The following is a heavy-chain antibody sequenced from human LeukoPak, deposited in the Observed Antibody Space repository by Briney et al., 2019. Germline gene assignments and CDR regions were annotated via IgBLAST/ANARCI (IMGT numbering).Heavy chain of an antibody. V-gene: IGHV3-21*01. CDR2: ISSNSYYI. J-gene: IGHJ4*02. CDR3: ARDLSSGHPGGFDY. CDR1: GFTVSTNY. Sequence: GGSLRLSCAASGFTVSTNYMSWVRQAPGKGLEWVSTISSNSYYIYYADSVKGRFTISRDNAKNSLYLQMNSLTVEDTAVYLCARDLSSGHPGGFDYWGQGTLVTVSS. D-gene: IGHD3-3*01.